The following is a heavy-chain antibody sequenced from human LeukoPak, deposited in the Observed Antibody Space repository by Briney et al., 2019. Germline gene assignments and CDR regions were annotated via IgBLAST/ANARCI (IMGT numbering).Heavy chain of an antibody. V-gene: IGHV3-7*01. CDR3: TRGGLYYFDY. CDR1: QFTFSYFR. Sequence: GGSLRLSCAASQFTFSYFRMNWVRQAPGKGLEWVANIKQDGGEKNYVDSVKGRFTISRDNAKNSSFLQLNSLTAEDTAVYYCTRGGLYYFDYWGQGILVTVSS. J-gene: IGHJ4*02. CDR2: IKQDGGEK.